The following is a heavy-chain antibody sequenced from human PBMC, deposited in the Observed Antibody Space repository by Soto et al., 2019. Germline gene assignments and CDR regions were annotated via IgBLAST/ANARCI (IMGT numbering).Heavy chain of an antibody. Sequence: SETLSLTCSVSGGSISTVGHYWTWIRQPPGKGLEWIGSIYHTGSTFYSKSLRSRLTMSVDTSKSQFSLRLSSVTAADTAVYYCARATGTLRSRNCDYWGQGSLVTVSS. D-gene: IGHD1-1*01. CDR3: ARATGTLRSRNCDY. CDR2: IYHTGST. CDR1: GGSISTVGHY. V-gene: IGHV4-31*03. J-gene: IGHJ4*02.